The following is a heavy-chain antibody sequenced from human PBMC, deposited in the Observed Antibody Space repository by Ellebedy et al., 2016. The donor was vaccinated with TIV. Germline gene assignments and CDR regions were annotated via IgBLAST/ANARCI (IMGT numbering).Heavy chain of an antibody. V-gene: IGHV4-39*01. CDR3: ARQRAVRGIHRGEFDA. CDR2: VFYRGHS. J-gene: IGHJ4*02. Sequence: MPGGSLRLSCTVSGGSIINTTYYWGWIRQPPGKGLEWLGSVFYRGHSYNNPSLNGRVTVSVDPSKNQFFLTLTSVTAEESAIYYCARQRAVRGIHRGEFDAWGQGTLVTVSS. D-gene: IGHD3-10*01. CDR1: GGSIINTTYY.